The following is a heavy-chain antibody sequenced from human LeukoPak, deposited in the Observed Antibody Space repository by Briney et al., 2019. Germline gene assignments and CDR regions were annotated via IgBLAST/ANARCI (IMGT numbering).Heavy chain of an antibody. CDR1: GFTFDDYG. D-gene: IGHD6-19*01. Sequence: GGSLRLSCAASGFTFDDYGMSWVRQAPGKGLEWVSGINWNGGSTGYADSVKGRFTISRDNSKNTLYLQMNSLRAEDTAVYYCARWYSSGWYFFHFDYWGQGTLVTVSS. J-gene: IGHJ4*02. V-gene: IGHV3-20*04. CDR2: INWNGGST. CDR3: ARWYSSGWYFFHFDY.